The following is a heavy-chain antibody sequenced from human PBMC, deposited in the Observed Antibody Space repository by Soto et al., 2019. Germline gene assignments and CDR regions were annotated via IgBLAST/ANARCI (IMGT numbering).Heavy chain of an antibody. D-gene: IGHD1-26*01. CDR2: ISYDGSNK. Sequence: VGSLSLSYAASGGNFSSYGVRWVRQAPGKGLEWVAVISYDGSNKYYADSVKGRFTISRDNSKNTLYLQMNSLRAEDTAVYYCAKDVVVGATTGLGDYYYYGMDVWGQGTTVTVSS. CDR1: GGNFSSYG. V-gene: IGHV3-30*18. CDR3: AKDVVVGATTGLGDYYYYGMDV. J-gene: IGHJ6*02.